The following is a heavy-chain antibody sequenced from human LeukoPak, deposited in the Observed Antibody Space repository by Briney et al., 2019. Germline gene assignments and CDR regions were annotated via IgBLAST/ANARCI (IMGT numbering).Heavy chain of an antibody. J-gene: IGHJ4*02. V-gene: IGHV3-15*01. CDR2: IKSKTDGGTT. Sequence: PGGSLILSCAASGFTFSNAWMSWVRQAPGKGLEWVGRIKSKTDGGTTDYAAPVKGRFTISRDDSKNTLYLQMNSLKTEDTAVYYCTTDAAGDYDSSGPYYFDYWGQGTLVTVSS. CDR3: TTDAAGDYDSSGPYYFDY. D-gene: IGHD3-22*01. CDR1: GFTFSNAW.